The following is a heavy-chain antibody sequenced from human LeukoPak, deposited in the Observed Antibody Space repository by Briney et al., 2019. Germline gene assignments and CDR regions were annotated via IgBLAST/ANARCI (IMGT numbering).Heavy chain of an antibody. CDR1: GFTFSSYA. V-gene: IGHV3-23*01. Sequence: GVLRLSCAASGFTFSSYAMSWVRQAPGEGLEWVSVIYSGGDTYYADSAKGRFTISRDNSKNTLYLQLNSLRVEDTAVYYCTSADYGAYDYRGQGTLVTVSS. CDR2: IYSGGDT. J-gene: IGHJ4*02. D-gene: IGHD4-17*01. CDR3: TSADYGAYDY.